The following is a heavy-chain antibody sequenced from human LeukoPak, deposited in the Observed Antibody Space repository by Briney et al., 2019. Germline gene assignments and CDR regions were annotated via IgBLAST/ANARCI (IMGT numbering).Heavy chain of an antibody. CDR3: ARPSSGWYGDFDY. D-gene: IGHD6-19*01. CDR1: GFTFSSYA. J-gene: IGHJ4*02. Sequence: GRSLRLSCAASGFTFSSYAMHWVRQAPGKGLEWVAIISYDGSNKYYADSVKSRFTISRDNAKNSLYLQMNSLRAEDTAVYYCARPSSGWYGDFDYWGQGTLVTVSS. V-gene: IGHV3-30*04. CDR2: ISYDGSNK.